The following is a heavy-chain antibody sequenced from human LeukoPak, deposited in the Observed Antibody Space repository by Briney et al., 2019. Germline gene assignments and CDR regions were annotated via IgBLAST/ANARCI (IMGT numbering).Heavy chain of an antibody. V-gene: IGHV3-64*01. CDR1: GFTFSSYA. Sequence: AGGSLRLSCAASGFTFSSYAMHWVRQAPGKGLEYVSAISSNGGSTYYANSVKGRFTIPRDNSKSTLYLQMGSLRAEDTAVYYCARGTYDFWSGYNWFDPWGQGTLVTVSS. CDR3: ARGTYDFWSGYNWFDP. J-gene: IGHJ5*02. D-gene: IGHD3-3*01. CDR2: ISSNGGST.